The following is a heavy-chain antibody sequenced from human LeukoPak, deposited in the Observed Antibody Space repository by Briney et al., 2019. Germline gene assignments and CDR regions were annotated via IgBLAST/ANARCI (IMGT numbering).Heavy chain of an antibody. D-gene: IGHD5-12*01. V-gene: IGHV1-18*01. CDR3: ATAWRGYYFDY. J-gene: IGHJ4*02. CDR2: ISAYNGDT. CDR1: GYTFTSYG. Sequence: ASVKVSCKASGYTFTSYGITWVRQAPGQGLEWMGWISAYNGDTNYAQKVQGRVTMTTDTSTSTAYIELTSLRSDDTAVYYCATAWRGYYFDYWGQGTLVTVSS.